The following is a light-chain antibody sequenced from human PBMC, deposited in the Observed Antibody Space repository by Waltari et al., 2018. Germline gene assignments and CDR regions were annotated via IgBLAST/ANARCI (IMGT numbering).Light chain of an antibody. Sequence: SYELTQPPSVSVSPGQTARITCSGDTLPRKYAYWYQQKSGPAPVLVLFEDNKRPSGIPERFSGSISGTMATLTISGAQVEDEADYYCYSTDSSSKGVFGAGTKVTVL. CDR2: EDN. J-gene: IGLJ1*01. V-gene: IGLV3-10*01. CDR1: TLPRKY. CDR3: YSTDSSSKGV.